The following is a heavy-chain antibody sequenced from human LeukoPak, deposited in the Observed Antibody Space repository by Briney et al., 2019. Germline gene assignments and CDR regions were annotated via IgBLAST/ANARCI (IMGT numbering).Heavy chain of an antibody. CDR2: INHSGST. J-gene: IGHJ5*02. D-gene: IGHD3-3*01. V-gene: IGHV4-34*01. CDR3: ARGSSRRVVIKPWFDP. Sequence: SETLSLTCAVYGGSFSGYYWSWIRQPPGKGLEWIGEINHSGSTNYNPSLKSRVTISVDTSKNQFPLKLSSVTAADTAVYYCARGSSRRVVIKPWFDPWGQGTLVTVAS. CDR1: GGSFSGYY.